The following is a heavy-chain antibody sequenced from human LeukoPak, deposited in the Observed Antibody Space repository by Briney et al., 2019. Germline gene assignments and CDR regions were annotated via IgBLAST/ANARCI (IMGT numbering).Heavy chain of an antibody. Sequence: SQTLSLTCTVSGGSISSGGHYWSWIRQPPGKGLEWIGEINHSGSTNYNPSLKSRVTISVDTSKNQFSLKLSSVTAADTAVYYCARDQDDAFDIWGQGTMVTVSS. CDR1: GGSISSGGHY. V-gene: IGHV4-30-2*01. CDR2: INHSGST. J-gene: IGHJ3*02. CDR3: ARDQDDAFDI.